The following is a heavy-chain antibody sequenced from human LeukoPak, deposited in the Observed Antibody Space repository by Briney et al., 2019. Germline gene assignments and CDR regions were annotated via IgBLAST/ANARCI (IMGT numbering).Heavy chain of an antibody. CDR3: ATAGVRPRTGLSGPFDY. J-gene: IGHJ4*02. V-gene: IGHV1-46*01. Sequence: ASVKVSCKASGYTFTSYYMHWVRQAPGQGLEWMGIINPSGGSTSYAQKFQGRVTMTRNTSTSTVYMELSSLRSEDTAVYYCATAGVRPRTGLSGPFDYWGQGTQVTVSS. D-gene: IGHD3-3*01. CDR2: INPSGGST. CDR1: GYTFTSYY.